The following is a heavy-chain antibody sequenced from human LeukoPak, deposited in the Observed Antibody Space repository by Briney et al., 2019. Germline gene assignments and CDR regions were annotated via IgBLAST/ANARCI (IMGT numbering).Heavy chain of an antibody. CDR3: AIVVGSSSWYPYYYYYMDV. Sequence: ASVKVSCKASGYTFTSYGISWVRQAPGQGLEWMGWISAYNGNTNYAQKLQGRVTMTTDTSTSTAYMELRSLRSDDTAVYYCAIVVGSSSWYPYYYYYMDVWGKGTTVTVSS. CDR1: GYTFTSYG. V-gene: IGHV1-18*01. D-gene: IGHD6-13*01. CDR2: ISAYNGNT. J-gene: IGHJ6*03.